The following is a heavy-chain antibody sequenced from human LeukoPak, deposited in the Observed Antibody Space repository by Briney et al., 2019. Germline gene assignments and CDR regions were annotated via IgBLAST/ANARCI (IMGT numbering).Heavy chain of an antibody. CDR1: GFTFSSYS. V-gene: IGHV3-21*01. D-gene: IGHD2-2*01. Sequence: PGGSLRLSCAASGFTFSSYSMNWVRQAPGKGLEWVSSISSSSSYIHYADSVKGRFTISRDNAKNSLYLQMNSLRAEDTAVYYCARGPGYCSSTSCSPNWFDSWGQGTLVTVSS. CDR2: ISSSSSYI. CDR3: ARGPGYCSSTSCSPNWFDS. J-gene: IGHJ5*01.